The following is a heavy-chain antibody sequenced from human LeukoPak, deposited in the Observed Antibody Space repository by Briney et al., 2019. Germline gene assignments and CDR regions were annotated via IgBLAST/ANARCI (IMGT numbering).Heavy chain of an antibody. CDR3: ARDFTRNSYAVAEFFHP. CDR1: GGSISCYY. D-gene: IGHD5-18*01. Sequence: PSETLSLTCTASGGSISCYYWNWIRQSAGKGLEWIGRIYANGGTNYNPSLRSRVSMSVDTSKNQFSLKLTSVTAADTAIYYCARDFTRNSYAVAEFFHPWGQGTLVSVSS. V-gene: IGHV4-4*07. CDR2: IYANGGT. J-gene: IGHJ1*01.